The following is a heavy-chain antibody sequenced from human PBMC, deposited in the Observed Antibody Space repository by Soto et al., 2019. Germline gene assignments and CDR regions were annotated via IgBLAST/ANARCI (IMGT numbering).Heavy chain of an antibody. CDR1: GASVSSDTHY. CDR2: VYYSGRT. CDR3: ERQQLEFWNWFDS. V-gene: IGHV4-39*01. D-gene: IGHD1-1*01. Sequence: SETLSLTCTVSGASVSSDTHYWAWVRQPLGKGLEWIGRVYYSGRTYYNPSLKSRVSISIDTSKNQFSVKLTSMTAADTAIYFCERQQLEFWNWFDSWGQGTLVTVS. J-gene: IGHJ5*01.